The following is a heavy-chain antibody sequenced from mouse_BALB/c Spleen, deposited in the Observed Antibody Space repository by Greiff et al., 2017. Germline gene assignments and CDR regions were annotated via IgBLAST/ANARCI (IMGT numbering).Heavy chain of an antibody. J-gene: IGHJ3*01. CDR3: TRVYGNYEGFAY. CDR1: GFNIKDYY. Sequence: EVKLLESGAELVRSGASVKLSCTASGFNIKDYYMHWVKQRPEQGLEWIGWIDPSNGGTNFNEKFKSKATLTVDKSSSTAYMQLSSLTSEDSAVYYCTRVYGNYEGFAYWGQGTLVTVSA. D-gene: IGHD2-1*01. CDR2: IDPSNGGT. V-gene: IGHV14-4*02.